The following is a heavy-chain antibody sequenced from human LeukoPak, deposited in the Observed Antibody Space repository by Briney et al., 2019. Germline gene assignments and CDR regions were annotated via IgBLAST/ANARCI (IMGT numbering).Heavy chain of an antibody. Sequence: ASVKVSCKASGYTFTSFGISWVRQAPGQGLEWMGWTSAYNGNTNYAQKLQGRVTMTTDTSTSTAYRELRSLRSDDTAVYYCARSRSRWISTLNWFDPWGQGTLVTVSS. V-gene: IGHV1-18*01. J-gene: IGHJ5*02. CDR1: GYTFTSFG. CDR3: ARSRSRWISTLNWFDP. CDR2: TSAYNGNT. D-gene: IGHD2-2*03.